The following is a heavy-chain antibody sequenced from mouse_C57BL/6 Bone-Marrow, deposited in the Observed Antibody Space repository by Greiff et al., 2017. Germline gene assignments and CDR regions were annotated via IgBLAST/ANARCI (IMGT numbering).Heavy chain of an antibody. J-gene: IGHJ4*01. CDR3: AREDYYGSSYEGIYYYAMDY. D-gene: IGHD1-1*01. CDR2: IYPGSGST. V-gene: IGHV1-55*01. Sequence: VKLKQPGAELVKPGASVKMSCKASGYTFTSYWITWVKQRPGQGLEWIGDIYPGSGSTNYNEKFKSKATLTVDTSSSTAYMQLSSLTSEDSAVYYCAREDYYGSSYEGIYYYAMDYWGQGTSVTVSS. CDR1: GYTFTSYW.